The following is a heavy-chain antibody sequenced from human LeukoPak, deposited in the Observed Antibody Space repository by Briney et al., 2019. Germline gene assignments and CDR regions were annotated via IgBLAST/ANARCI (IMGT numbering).Heavy chain of an antibody. CDR2: ISAYNGNT. Sequence: ASVKVSCKASGYTFTSYGISWVRQAPGQGLEWMGWISAYNGNTNYAQKLQGRVTMTTDTSTSTAYMELRSMRFDDTAVYYCARDFLVVVPAAIGYDFWSGRRDYYFDYWGQGTLVTVSS. V-gene: IGHV1-18*01. CDR3: ARDFLVVVPAAIGYDFWSGRRDYYFDY. D-gene: IGHD2-2*01. J-gene: IGHJ4*02. CDR1: GYTFTSYG.